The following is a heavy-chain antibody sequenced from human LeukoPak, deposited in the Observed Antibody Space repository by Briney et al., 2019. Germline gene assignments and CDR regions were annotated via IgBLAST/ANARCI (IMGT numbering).Heavy chain of an antibody. D-gene: IGHD3-22*01. CDR3: ARTMTPDAFDI. J-gene: IGHJ3*02. CDR1: GFTFSSYW. CDR2: IKQDGSEK. V-gene: IGHV3-7*01. Sequence: GGSLRLSCAASGFTFSSYWMSWVRQAPGKGLEWVANIKQDGSEKYYVDSVKGRFTIPRDNAKNSLYLQMNSLRAEDTAVYYCARTMTPDAFDIWGQGTMVTVSS.